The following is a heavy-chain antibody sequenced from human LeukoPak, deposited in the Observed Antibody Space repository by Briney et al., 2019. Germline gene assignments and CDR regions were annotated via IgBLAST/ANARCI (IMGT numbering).Heavy chain of an antibody. D-gene: IGHD6-19*01. J-gene: IGHJ4*02. CDR3: ARVRYSSGWYSDY. CDR1: GFTFSTYW. V-gene: IGHV3-74*01. CDR2: INSDGSTI. Sequence: GGSLRLSCAASGFTFSTYWMHWVRRAPGKGLVWVSRINSDGSTITYADSVKGRFTISRDNAKNTLYLQMNSLSAEDTAVYYCARVRYSSGWYSDYWGQGTLVTVSS.